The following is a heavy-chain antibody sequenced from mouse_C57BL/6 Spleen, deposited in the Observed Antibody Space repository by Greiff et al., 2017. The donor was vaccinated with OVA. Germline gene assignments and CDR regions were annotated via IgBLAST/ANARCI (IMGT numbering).Heavy chain of an antibody. Sequence: VQLKESGPELVKPGASVKIPCKASGYTFTDYNMDWVKQSHGKSLEWIGDINPNNGGTIYNQKFKGKATLTVDKSSSTAYMELRSLTSEDTAVYYCARRGLRGRYYFDYWGQGTTLTVSS. D-gene: IGHD2-4*01. V-gene: IGHV1-18*01. CDR1: GYTFTDYN. CDR2: INPNNGGT. J-gene: IGHJ2*01. CDR3: ARRGLRGRYYFDY.